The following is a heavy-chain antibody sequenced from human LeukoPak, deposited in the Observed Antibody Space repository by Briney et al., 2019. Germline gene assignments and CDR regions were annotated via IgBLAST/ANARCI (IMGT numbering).Heavy chain of an antibody. CDR2: IIPIFGTA. D-gene: IGHD2-2*01. CDR3: ARSAGGVIVVVTPALSRTRPPYYYYYMDV. CDR1: GGTFSSYA. J-gene: IGHJ6*03. Sequence: SVKVSCKASGGTFSSYAISWVRQTPGQGLEWMGGIIPIFGTANYAQKFQGRVTITADESTRSAYMELSSLRSEDTAVYYCARSAGGVIVVVTPALSRTRPPYYYYYMDVWGRGTTVTVSS. V-gene: IGHV1-69*13.